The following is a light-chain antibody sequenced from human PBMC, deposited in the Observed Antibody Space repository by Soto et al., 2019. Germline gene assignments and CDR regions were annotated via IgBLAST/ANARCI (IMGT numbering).Light chain of an antibody. CDR1: QSLEYSDGNTY. Sequence: EVVMTQSPLSLPVTLGQPASISCRSSQSLEYSDGNTYFNWFHQRPGQSPRRLIYKVSNRDSGVPDRFSGSGSGPDFTLKISRVEAEDVGVYFCMQAARCPYTFGQGTKLEIK. J-gene: IGKJ2*01. V-gene: IGKV2-30*01. CDR3: MQAARCPYT. CDR2: KVS.